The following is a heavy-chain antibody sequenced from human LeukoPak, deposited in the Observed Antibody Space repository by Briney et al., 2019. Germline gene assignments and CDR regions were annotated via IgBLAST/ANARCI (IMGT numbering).Heavy chain of an antibody. CDR3: ARVYEGFDY. J-gene: IGHJ4*02. D-gene: IGHD5/OR15-5a*01. Sequence: SETLPLTCTVSGGSISSYYWSWIRQPPGKGLEWIGYIYYSGSTNYNPSLKSRVTISVDTSKNQFSLKLSSVTAADTAVYYCARVYEGFDYWGQGTLVTVSS. CDR1: GGSISSYY. V-gene: IGHV4-59*01. CDR2: IYYSGST.